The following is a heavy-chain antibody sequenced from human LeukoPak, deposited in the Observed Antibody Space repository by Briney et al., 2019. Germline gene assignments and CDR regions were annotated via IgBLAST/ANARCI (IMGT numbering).Heavy chain of an antibody. CDR1: GGSISSYY. V-gene: IGHV4-59*12. Sequence: SETLSLTCTVSGGSISSYYWSWIRQPPGKGLEWIGSIYYSGSTYYNPSLKSRVTISVDTSKNQFSLKLSSVTAADTAVYYCARDVPRSSGYPDNWGQGTLVTVSS. J-gene: IGHJ4*02. CDR3: ARDVPRSSGYPDN. CDR2: IYYSGST. D-gene: IGHD3-22*01.